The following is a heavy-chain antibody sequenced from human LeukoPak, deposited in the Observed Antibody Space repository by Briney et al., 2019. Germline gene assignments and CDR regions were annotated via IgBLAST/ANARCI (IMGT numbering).Heavy chain of an antibody. Sequence: ASVKVSCKASGYTFTSYGISWVRQAPGQGLEWMGWVSAYNGNTNYAQKLQGRVTMTTDTSTSTAYMELRSLRSDDTAVYYCARDVYSIAAAGTFDYWGQGTLVTVSS. D-gene: IGHD6-13*01. J-gene: IGHJ4*02. CDR1: GYTFTSYG. CDR2: VSAYNGNT. V-gene: IGHV1-18*01. CDR3: ARDVYSIAAAGTFDY.